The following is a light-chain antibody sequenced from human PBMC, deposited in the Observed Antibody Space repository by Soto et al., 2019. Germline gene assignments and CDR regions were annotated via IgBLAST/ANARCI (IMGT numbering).Light chain of an antibody. Sequence: QSALTQPASVSGSPGQSITISCTGTSGDIGSYNRVSWYQQHPGKAPKLIIYEVTDRPLGVSNRFSGSKSGNTASLTISGLQAEDEAEYYCSSYTNINTRACVFGTGTKVT. J-gene: IGLJ1*01. CDR1: SGDIGSYNR. CDR3: SSYTNINTRACV. V-gene: IGLV2-14*01. CDR2: EVT.